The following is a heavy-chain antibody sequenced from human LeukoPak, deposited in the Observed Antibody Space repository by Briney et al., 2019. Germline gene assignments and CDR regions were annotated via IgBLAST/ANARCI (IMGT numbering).Heavy chain of an antibody. CDR1: GGSFSGYY. CDR3: ARVGCTGGSCYRSRGGFDI. CDR2: INHSGST. D-gene: IGHD2-15*01. Sequence: SETLSLTCAVYGGSFSGYYWSWIRQLPGKGLECIGEINHSGSTNYNPSLKSRVTISVDTSKNQFSLKLSSVTAADTAVYYCARVGCTGGSCYRSRGGFDIWGQGTMVTVSS. V-gene: IGHV4-34*01. J-gene: IGHJ3*02.